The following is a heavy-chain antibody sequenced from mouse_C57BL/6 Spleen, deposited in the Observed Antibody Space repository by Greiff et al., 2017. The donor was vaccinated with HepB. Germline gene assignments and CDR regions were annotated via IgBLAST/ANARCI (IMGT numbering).Heavy chain of an antibody. D-gene: IGHD1-1*01. V-gene: IGHV1-64*01. CDR1: GYTFTSYW. CDR3: ARRGYYYGSSFYYFDY. J-gene: IGHJ2*01. Sequence: QVQLKQPGAELVKPGASVKLSCKASGYTFTSYWMHWVKQRPGQGLEWIGMIHPNSGSTNYNEKFKSKATLTVDKSSSTAYMQLSSLTSEDSAVYYCARRGYYYGSSFYYFDYWGQGTTLTVSS. CDR2: IHPNSGST.